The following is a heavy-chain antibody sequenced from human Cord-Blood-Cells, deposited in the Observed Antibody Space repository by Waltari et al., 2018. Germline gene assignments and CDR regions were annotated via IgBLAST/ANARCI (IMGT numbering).Heavy chain of an antibody. CDR2: IYHSGST. Sequence: GKGLEWIGEIYHSGSTNYNPSLKSRVTISVDKSKNQFSLKLSSVTAADTAVYYCARGQQLVLYYYYGMDVWGQGTTVTVSS. V-gene: IGHV4-4*02. D-gene: IGHD6-13*01. J-gene: IGHJ6*02. CDR3: ARGQQLVLYYYYGMDV.